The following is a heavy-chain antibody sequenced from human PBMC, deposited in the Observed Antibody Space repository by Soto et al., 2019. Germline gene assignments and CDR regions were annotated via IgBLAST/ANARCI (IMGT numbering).Heavy chain of an antibody. J-gene: IGHJ4*02. CDR1: GLTCSYG. D-gene: IGHD2-15*01. Sequence: VQLLESGGGLIQPGGSLRLSCAASGLTCSYGIHWLRQAPGKGLEWVAYISYDSSNKFYGDSVKGRFTISRDNSKNTQFLQMNSLRAEDTAVYYCAKLVIGYCSGNTCDDYWGQGTLVAVSS. V-gene: IGHV3-30*18. CDR2: ISYDSSNK. CDR3: AKLVIGYCSGNTCDDY.